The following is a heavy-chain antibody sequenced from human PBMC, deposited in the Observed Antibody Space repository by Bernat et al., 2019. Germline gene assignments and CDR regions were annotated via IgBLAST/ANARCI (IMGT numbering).Heavy chain of an antibody. D-gene: IGHD3-9*01. V-gene: IGHV2-70*01. Sequence: QVTLRESGPALVKPTQTLTLTCTFSGFSLSTSGMCVSWIRQPPGKALEWLALIDWDDDKYYSTSLKTRLTISKDTSKNQVVLTMTNMDPVDTATYYCARGAMYYDILTGYQQSGSFDYWGQGTLVTVSS. J-gene: IGHJ4*02. CDR1: GFSLSTSGMC. CDR2: IDWDDDK. CDR3: ARGAMYYDILTGYQQSGSFDY.